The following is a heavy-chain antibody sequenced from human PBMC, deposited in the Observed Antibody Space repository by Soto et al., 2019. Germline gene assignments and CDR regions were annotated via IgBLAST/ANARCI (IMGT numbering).Heavy chain of an antibody. Sequence: QVQLVQSGAEVKKPGSSVKVSCKASGGTFSSYTISWVRQAPGQGLEWMGRIIPILGIANYAQKFQGRVTITADKSTSTAYMELSSLRSEDTAVYYCARDSGWNIVATGRYYGMYVWGQGTTFTVSS. CDR1: GGTFSSYT. CDR2: IIPILGIA. CDR3: ARDSGWNIVATGRYYGMYV. J-gene: IGHJ6*02. V-gene: IGHV1-69*08. D-gene: IGHD5-12*01.